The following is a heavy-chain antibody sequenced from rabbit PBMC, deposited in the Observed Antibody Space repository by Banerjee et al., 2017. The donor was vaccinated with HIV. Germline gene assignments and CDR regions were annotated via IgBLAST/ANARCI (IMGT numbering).Heavy chain of an antibody. D-gene: IGHD4-1*01. Sequence: QEQLGESGGGLVQPEGSLTLTCKASGSDISSNAMCWVRQAPGKGLEWIGCIYNGDGSTYYASWVNGRFTISRSTSLNTVTLQMTSLTAADTATYFCARDLAGVIGWNFNLWGQGTLVTVS. V-gene: IGHV1S47*01. CDR2: IYNGDGST. CDR1: GSDISSNA. J-gene: IGHJ4*01. CDR3: ARDLAGVIGWNFNL.